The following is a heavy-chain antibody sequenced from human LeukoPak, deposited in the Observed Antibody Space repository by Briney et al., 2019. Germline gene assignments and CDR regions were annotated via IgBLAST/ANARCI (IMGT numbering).Heavy chain of an antibody. CDR1: GFTFSSYA. J-gene: IGHJ4*02. CDR2: ISGSGGST. CDR3: ARDTLPYSSGWYGVDY. Sequence: GGSLRLSCAASGFTFSSYAMSWVRQAPGKGLEWVSAISGSGGSTYYADSVKGRFTISRDNSKNTLYLQMNSLRAEDTAVYYCARDTLPYSSGWYGVDYWGQGTLVTVSS. V-gene: IGHV3-23*01. D-gene: IGHD6-19*01.